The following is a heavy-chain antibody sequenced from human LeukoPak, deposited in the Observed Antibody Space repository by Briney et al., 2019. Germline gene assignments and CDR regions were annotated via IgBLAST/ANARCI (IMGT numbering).Heavy chain of an antibody. J-gene: IGHJ5*02. CDR3: AKDVGPNWFDP. CDR2: ISGGGVST. Sequence: PGGSLRLSCVASGFTFSSYAMSWVRQAPGKGLEWVSVISGGGVSTYYADSVKGRFTISRDNSKNTLYLQMNSLRGEDTAVYFCAKDVGPNWFDPRGQGILVTVSS. CDR1: GFTFSSYA. D-gene: IGHD1-26*01. V-gene: IGHV3-23*01.